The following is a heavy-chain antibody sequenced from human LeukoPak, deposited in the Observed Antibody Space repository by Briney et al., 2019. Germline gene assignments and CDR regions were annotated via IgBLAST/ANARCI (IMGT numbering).Heavy chain of an antibody. CDR1: GFTFSSYA. D-gene: IGHD3-22*01. CDR2: ISGSGGST. V-gene: IGHV3-23*01. CDR3: ATNTLVVIENY. Sequence: GGSLRLSCAASGFTFSSYAMSWVRQAPGKGLEWVSAISGSGGSTYYADSVKGRFTISRDNSKNTLYLQMNSLRAEDTAVYYCATNTLVVIENYWGQGTLVTVSS. J-gene: IGHJ4*02.